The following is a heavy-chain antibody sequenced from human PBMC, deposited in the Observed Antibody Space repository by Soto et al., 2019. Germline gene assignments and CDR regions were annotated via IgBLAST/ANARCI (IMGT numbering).Heavy chain of an antibody. CDR3: AREGTGPNYYYYYYMDV. J-gene: IGHJ6*03. CDR1: GFTFSSYG. D-gene: IGHD1-1*01. Sequence: GGSLRLSCAASGFTFSSYGMHWVRQAPGKGLEWVAVIWYDGSNKYYADSVKGRFTISRDNSKNTLYLQMNSLRAEDTAVYYCAREGTGPNYYYYYYMDVWGKGTTVTVSS. V-gene: IGHV3-33*01. CDR2: IWYDGSNK.